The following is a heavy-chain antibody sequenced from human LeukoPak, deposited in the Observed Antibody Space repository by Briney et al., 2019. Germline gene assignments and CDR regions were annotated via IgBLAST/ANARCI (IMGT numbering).Heavy chain of an antibody. CDR1: GYTFTSYG. J-gene: IGHJ4*02. V-gene: IGHV1-18*01. Sequence: ASVKVSCKASGYTFTSYGISWVRQAPGQGLEWMGWISAYNGNTNYAQKLQGRVTMTTDTSTSTAYMELRSLRSDDTAVYYCAREGYCSSTSCCLGYWGQGTLVTVSS. CDR3: AREGYCSSTSCCLGY. CDR2: ISAYNGNT. D-gene: IGHD2-2*01.